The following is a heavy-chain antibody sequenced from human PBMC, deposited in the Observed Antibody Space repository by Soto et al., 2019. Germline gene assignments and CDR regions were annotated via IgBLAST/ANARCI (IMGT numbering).Heavy chain of an antibody. J-gene: IGHJ5*02. CDR2: FYSSGSV. Sequence: SETLSLICSVSAYYITAGGYYWSWIRRHPGKGLEWIGSFYSSGSVIYNTSLRRRLSISRDTTKNHFSMRLTSVTDANTAHYYCAGMHSRGSGWFNPWGQGALVTVSS. CDR3: AGMHSRGSGWFNP. CDR1: AYYITAGGYY. D-gene: IGHD3-22*01. V-gene: IGHV4-31*03.